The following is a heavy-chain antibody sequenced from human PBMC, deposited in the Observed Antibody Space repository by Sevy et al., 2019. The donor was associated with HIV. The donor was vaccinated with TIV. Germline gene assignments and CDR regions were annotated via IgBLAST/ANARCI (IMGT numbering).Heavy chain of an antibody. Sequence: GGSLRLSCAASGFTFSSYAMNWVRQAPGKGLEWVSTISGSGGGTYYGDSVKGRFTISRDNSKNTVYLQMSSLRAEDTALYYCAKDRYDGSGYYPEGAFDIWGQGIKVTVSS. D-gene: IGHD3-22*01. J-gene: IGHJ3*02. CDR2: ISGSGGGT. V-gene: IGHV3-23*01. CDR3: AKDRYDGSGYYPEGAFDI. CDR1: GFTFSSYA.